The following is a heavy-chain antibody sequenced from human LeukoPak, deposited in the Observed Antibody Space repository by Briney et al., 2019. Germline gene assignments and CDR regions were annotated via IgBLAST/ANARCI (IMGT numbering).Heavy chain of an antibody. CDR1: GFTFSSYA. Sequence: GGSLRLSCAASGFTFSSYAMSWVRQAPGKGLEWVSAISGSGGSTYYADSVKGRFTISRDTSKNTLYLQMNSLRAEDTAVYYCAKDPGVVPAHYFDYWGQGTLVAVSS. J-gene: IGHJ4*02. V-gene: IGHV3-23*01. CDR3: AKDPGVVPAHYFDY. CDR2: ISGSGGST. D-gene: IGHD2-2*01.